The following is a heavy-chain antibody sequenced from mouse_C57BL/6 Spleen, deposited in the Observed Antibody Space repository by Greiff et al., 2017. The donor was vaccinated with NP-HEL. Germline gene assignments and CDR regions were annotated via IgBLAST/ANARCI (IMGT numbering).Heavy chain of an antibody. V-gene: IGHV1-18*01. J-gene: IGHJ2*01. CDR2: INPNNGGT. Sequence: VQLQQSGPELVKPGASVKIPCKASGYTFTDYYMAWVKQSHGKSLEWIGDINPNNGGTIYNQKFKGKATLTVDKSSSTAYMELRSLTSEDTAVYCWARTGNRGYFDYWGQGTTLTVSS. CDR1: GYTFTDYY. D-gene: IGHD4-1*01. CDR3: ARTGNRGYFDY.